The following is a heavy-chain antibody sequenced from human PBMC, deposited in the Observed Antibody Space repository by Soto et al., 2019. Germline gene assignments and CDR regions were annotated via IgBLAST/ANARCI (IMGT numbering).Heavy chain of an antibody. D-gene: IGHD3-10*01. CDR3: ARERSLGYYYGSGSYSGAFDI. V-gene: IGHV4-4*07. CDR1: GGSISSYY. J-gene: IGHJ3*02. Sequence: SETLSLTCTVSGGSISSYYWSWIRQPAGKGLEWIGRIYTSGSTNYNPSLKSRVTMSVDTSKNQFSLKLSSVTAADTAVYYCARERSLGYYYGSGSYSGAFDIWGQGTMVTVSS. CDR2: IYTSGST.